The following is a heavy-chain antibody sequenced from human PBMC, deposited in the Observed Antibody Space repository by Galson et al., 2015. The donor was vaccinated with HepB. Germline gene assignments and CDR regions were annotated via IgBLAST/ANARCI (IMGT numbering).Heavy chain of an antibody. V-gene: IGHV3-30*04. J-gene: IGHJ4*02. Sequence: SLRLSCAASGFTFSSYAMHWVRQAPGKGLEWVAVISYDGSNKYYAGSVKGRFTISRDNSKNTLYLQMNSLRAEDTAVYYCARDSVIWFGELLKSEIGYWGQGTLVTVSS. D-gene: IGHD3-10*01. CDR1: GFTFSSYA. CDR2: ISYDGSNK. CDR3: ARDSVIWFGELLKSEIGY.